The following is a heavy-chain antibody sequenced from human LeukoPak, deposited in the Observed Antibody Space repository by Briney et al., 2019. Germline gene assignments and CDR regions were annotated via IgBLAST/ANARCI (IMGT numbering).Heavy chain of an antibody. CDR2: ITSSSSYI. D-gene: IGHD3-10*01. V-gene: IGHV3-21*04. J-gene: IGHJ4*02. Sequence: PGGSLRLSCAASGFTFSSYCMNWVRQAPGKGLEWVSSITSSSSYIYYADSMKGRFTISRDNAKNSLYLQMNSLRADDTAVYYCARDLNLRANDHWGQGTLVTVSS. CDR3: ARDLNLRANDH. CDR1: GFTFSSYC.